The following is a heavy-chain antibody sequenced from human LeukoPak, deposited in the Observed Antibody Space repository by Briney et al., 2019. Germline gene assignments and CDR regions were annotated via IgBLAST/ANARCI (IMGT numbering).Heavy chain of an antibody. CDR3: ARGPNYVWGSYRYFDY. CDR2: IYYSGST. CDR1: GASISTGDYY. J-gene: IGHJ4*02. V-gene: IGHV4-30-4*01. Sequence: SETLSLTCTVSGASISTGDYYWSWIRQPPGKGLEWIGYIYYSGSTSYNPSLESRVTISVDTSKNQFSLKLSSVTAADTAVYYCARGPNYVWGSYRYFDYWGQGTLVTVAS. D-gene: IGHD3-16*02.